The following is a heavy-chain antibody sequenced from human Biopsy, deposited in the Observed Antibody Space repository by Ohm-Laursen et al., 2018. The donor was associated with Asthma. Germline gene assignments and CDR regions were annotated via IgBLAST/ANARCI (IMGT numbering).Heavy chain of an antibody. CDR1: GDSLCSFINYA. CDR3: ARGYSGTDRIVYYYSGMEV. D-gene: IGHD5-12*01. Sequence: SVKVSCKASGDSLCSFINYAISWVRQAPRQGLEWMGGLIPVLGTADYAPMFEGRVTITADESTSTAYLELTSLRFEDTAVYYCARGYSGTDRIVYYYSGMEVWGQGTTVTVSS. V-gene: IGHV1-69*13. CDR2: LIPVLGTA. J-gene: IGHJ6*02.